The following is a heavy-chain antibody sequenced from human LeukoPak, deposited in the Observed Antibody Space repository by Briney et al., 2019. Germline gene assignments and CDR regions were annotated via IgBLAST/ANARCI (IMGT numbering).Heavy chain of an antibody. CDR1: GFTFSSYA. J-gene: IGHJ4*02. D-gene: IGHD3-22*01. CDR3: ATESGGYYDSSGYTRH. CDR2: ISGSGGST. Sequence: GGSLRLSCAASGFTFSSYAMSWVRQAPGKGLEWVSAISGSGGSTYYADSVKGRFTISRDNSKNTLYLQMNSLRAEDTAVYYCATESGGYYDSSGYTRHWGQGTLVTVSS. V-gene: IGHV3-23*01.